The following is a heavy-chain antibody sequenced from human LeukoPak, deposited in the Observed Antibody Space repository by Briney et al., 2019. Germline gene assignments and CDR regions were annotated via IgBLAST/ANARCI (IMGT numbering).Heavy chain of an antibody. CDR1: GGSISSYY. CDR3: ARDRVTIFGVATGDTFDY. CDR2: IYTSGST. D-gene: IGHD3-3*01. J-gene: IGHJ4*02. V-gene: IGHV4-4*07. Sequence: SETLSLTCTVSGGSISSYYWSWIRQPAGKGLEWIGRIYTSGSTNYNPSLKSRVTMSVDTSKNQFSLKLSSVTAADTAVYYCARDRVTIFGVATGDTFDYWGQGTLVTVSS.